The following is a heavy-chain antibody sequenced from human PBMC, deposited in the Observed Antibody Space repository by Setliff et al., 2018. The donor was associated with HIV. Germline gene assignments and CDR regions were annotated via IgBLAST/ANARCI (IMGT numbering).Heavy chain of an antibody. J-gene: IGHJ6*03. CDR1: GFTFSNYA. Sequence: GGSLRLSCAASGFTFSNYAMSWVRQAPGKGLEWVSVMNGRGDITYNADSVKGRFTISRDNSKNTLYLQMNSLRAEDTAVYYCAKTYSSGWYGYYYYYMDVWGKGTTVTVSS. V-gene: IGHV3-23*01. CDR2: MNGRGDIT. D-gene: IGHD6-19*01. CDR3: AKTYSSGWYGYYYYYMDV.